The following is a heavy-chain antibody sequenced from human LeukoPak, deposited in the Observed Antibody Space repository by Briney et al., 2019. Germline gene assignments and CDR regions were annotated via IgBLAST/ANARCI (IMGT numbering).Heavy chain of an antibody. J-gene: IGHJ5*02. CDR2: IRSNSDGGTI. Sequence: GGSLRLSCAASGFTFIRNAMTWVRQAPGKGLEWVGRIRSNSDGGTIDYAAPVKGRFALSRDDSKNTLYLQMNSLQTEDTAVYYCATDFYDTTWGQGTLVTVSS. V-gene: IGHV3-15*01. CDR1: GFTFIRNA. D-gene: IGHD3-22*01. CDR3: ATDFYDTT.